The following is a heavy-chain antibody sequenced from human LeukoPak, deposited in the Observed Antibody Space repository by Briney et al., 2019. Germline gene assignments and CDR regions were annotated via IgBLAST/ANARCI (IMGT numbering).Heavy chain of an antibody. J-gene: IGHJ4*02. CDR1: GFTFGSYG. CDR3: ARGLRFSDY. V-gene: IGHV3-23*01. CDR2: ISGSGFIT. Sequence: GGSLRLSCAASGFTFGSYGMIWVRQAPGKGLEWVSGISGSGFITYYADSVKGRFSISRDNSKNTLYLQMNSLRVEDAAVYYCARGLRFSDYWGQGTLVTVSS.